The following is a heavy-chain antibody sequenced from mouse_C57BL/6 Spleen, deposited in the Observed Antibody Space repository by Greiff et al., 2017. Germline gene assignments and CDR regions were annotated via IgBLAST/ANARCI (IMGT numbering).Heavy chain of an antibody. D-gene: IGHD1-2*01. CDR3: ARGLLRRFAY. CDR2: ISSGSSTI. Sequence: EVQLVESGGGLVKPGGSLKLSCAASGFTFSDYGMHWVRQAPEKGLEWVAYISSGSSTIYYADTVKGRFTISRDNAKNTLFLQMTSLRSEDTAMYYCARGLLRRFAYWGQGTLVTVSA. CDR1: GFTFSDYG. J-gene: IGHJ3*01. V-gene: IGHV5-17*01.